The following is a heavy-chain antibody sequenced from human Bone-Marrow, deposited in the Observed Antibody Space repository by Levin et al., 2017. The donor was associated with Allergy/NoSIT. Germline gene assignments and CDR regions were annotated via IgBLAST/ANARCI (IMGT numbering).Heavy chain of an antibody. Sequence: ASVKVSCKASGYTFTGYYMHWVRQAPGQGLEWMGWINPNSGGTNYAQKFQGRVTMTRDTSISTAYMELSRLRSDDTAVYYCARGPIAARRPLYYYYGMDVWGQGTTVTVSS. J-gene: IGHJ6*02. CDR2: INPNSGGT. D-gene: IGHD6-6*01. CDR1: GYTFTGYY. CDR3: ARGPIAARRPLYYYYGMDV. V-gene: IGHV1-2*02.